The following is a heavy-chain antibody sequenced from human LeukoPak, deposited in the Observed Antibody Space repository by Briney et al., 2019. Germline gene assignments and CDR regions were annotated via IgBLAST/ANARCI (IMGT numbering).Heavy chain of an antibody. V-gene: IGHV7-4-1*02. Sequence: ASVKVSCKASGYTFTSYAMNWVRQAPGQGLEWMGWINTNTENPAYAQGFTRRFVFSVDISVSTAYLQINSLKAEDTAVYYCARMGYCTRATCGGAFDFWGQGTLVTVSS. CDR2: INTNTENP. J-gene: IGHJ4*02. CDR3: ARMGYCTRATCGGAFDF. D-gene: IGHD2-8*01. CDR1: GYTFTSYA.